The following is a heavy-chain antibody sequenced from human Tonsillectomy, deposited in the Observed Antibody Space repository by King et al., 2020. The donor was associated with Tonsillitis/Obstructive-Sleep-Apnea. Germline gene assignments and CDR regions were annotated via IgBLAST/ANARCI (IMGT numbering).Heavy chain of an antibody. J-gene: IGHJ4*02. CDR2: IYPGDSDT. Sequence: QLVQSGAEVKKPGESLKLSCKASGYSFTTYWIGWVRQMPGKGLEWMGIIYPGDSDTKYSPSFQGQVTISADKSINTAYLQWSTLKASDTAIYFCARLVVPAARGYYFDYWGQGTLVTVSS. CDR1: GYSFTTYW. CDR3: ARLVVPAARGYYFDY. V-gene: IGHV5-51*01. D-gene: IGHD2-2*01.